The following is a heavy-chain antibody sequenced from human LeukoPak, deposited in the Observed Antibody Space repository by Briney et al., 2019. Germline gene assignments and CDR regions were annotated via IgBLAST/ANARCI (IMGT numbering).Heavy chain of an antibody. J-gene: IGHJ4*02. CDR1: GFTFSSYA. V-gene: IGHV3-23*01. CDR3: AKGTADRADTWGNIAVAG. Sequence: GGSLRLSCAASGFTFSSYAMSWVRQAPGKGLEWVSAISGSGGSTYYADSVKGRFTISRDNSKNTLYLQMNSLRAEDTAVYYCAKGTADRADTWGNIAVAGWGQGTPVTVSS. CDR2: ISGSGGST. D-gene: IGHD6-19*01.